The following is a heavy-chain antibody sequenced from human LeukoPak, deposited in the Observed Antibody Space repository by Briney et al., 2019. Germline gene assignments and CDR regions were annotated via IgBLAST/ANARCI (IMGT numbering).Heavy chain of an antibody. CDR3: ARDTAMVMGVDY. J-gene: IGHJ4*02. CDR1: GYTFTSYY. CDR2: INPSGGST. V-gene: IGHV1-46*01. Sequence: ASVKVSCKASGYTFTSYYMHWVRQAPEQGLEWMGIINPSGGSTSYAQKFQGRVTMTRDTSTSTVYMELSSLRSEDTAVYYCARDTAMVMGVDYWGQGTLVTVSS. D-gene: IGHD5-18*01.